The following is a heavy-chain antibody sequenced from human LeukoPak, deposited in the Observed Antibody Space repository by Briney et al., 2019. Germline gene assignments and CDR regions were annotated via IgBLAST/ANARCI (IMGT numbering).Heavy chain of an antibody. J-gene: IGHJ4*02. V-gene: IGHV3-7*01. Sequence: PGGSLRLSCAASGFSISSYWMSWVRQAPGKGLEWVANIKQDGSENYYVDSVKGRFTTSRDNAKSSLYLQMNSLRAEDRVVSYCARGNYFGDYVGVGIYFDYWGQGNLVTVSS. CDR3: ARGNYFGDYVGVGIYFDY. D-gene: IGHD4-17*01. CDR1: GFSISSYW. CDR2: IKQDGSEN.